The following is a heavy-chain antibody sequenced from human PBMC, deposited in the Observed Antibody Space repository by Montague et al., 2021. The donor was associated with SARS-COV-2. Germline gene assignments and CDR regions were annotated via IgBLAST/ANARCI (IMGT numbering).Heavy chain of an antibody. D-gene: IGHD6-19*01. J-gene: IGHJ6*01. CDR2: VSSSGRT. CDR1: GGAISENTCK. Sequence: SETLSLTCTVSGGAISENTCKWGWLRQPPGKGLELIASVSSSGRTHYXXXLQSRVTLTVDTSKNEISLKATSVTAADTSVYYCAGFDLSGWSSYYLYGLDVWGPGTMITVSS. V-gene: IGHV4-39*01. CDR3: AGFDLSGWSSYYLYGLDV.